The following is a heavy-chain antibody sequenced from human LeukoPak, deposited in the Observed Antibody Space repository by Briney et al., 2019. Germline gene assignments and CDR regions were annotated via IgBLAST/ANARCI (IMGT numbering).Heavy chain of an antibody. D-gene: IGHD1-26*01. Sequence: GESLKISCKGSGYSFTTYWIGWVRQMPGKGLEWMGIIYPGDSDTRYSPSFQGQVTISADKSSSTAYLQWSSLKASDTAMYYCARHRVGIYSRNHAFDIWGQGTMVTVSS. CDR3: ARHRVGIYSRNHAFDI. V-gene: IGHV5-51*01. CDR2: IYPGDSDT. J-gene: IGHJ3*02. CDR1: GYSFTTYW.